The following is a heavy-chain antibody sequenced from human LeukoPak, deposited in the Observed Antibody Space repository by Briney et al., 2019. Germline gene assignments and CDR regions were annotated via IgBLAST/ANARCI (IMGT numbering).Heavy chain of an antibody. J-gene: IGHJ4*02. D-gene: IGHD3-3*02. Sequence: GGSLRLSCAASEFTFDDYAMHWVRQAPGKGLQWVAGISWNSGIIVYADSVKGRFTISRDNAKNSLYLQMNSLRAEDTAVYYCATAFLELDYYFDYWGQGTLVTVSS. CDR1: EFTFDDYA. V-gene: IGHV3-9*01. CDR2: ISWNSGII. CDR3: ATAFLELDYYFDY.